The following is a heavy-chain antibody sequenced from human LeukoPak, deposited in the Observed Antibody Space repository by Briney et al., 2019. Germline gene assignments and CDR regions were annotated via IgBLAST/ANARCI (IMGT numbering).Heavy chain of an antibody. Sequence: PGGSLRLSCAASGFTFSSYTMNWVRQAPGKGLEWVSSISSSSSYIYYADSVKGRFTISRDNAKNSLYLQMNSLRAEDTAVYYCARDRAYYYDSSGYPDYYYYMDVWGKGTTVTVSS. D-gene: IGHD3-22*01. CDR1: GFTFSSYT. CDR2: ISSSSSYI. CDR3: ARDRAYYYDSSGYPDYYYYMDV. J-gene: IGHJ6*03. V-gene: IGHV3-21*01.